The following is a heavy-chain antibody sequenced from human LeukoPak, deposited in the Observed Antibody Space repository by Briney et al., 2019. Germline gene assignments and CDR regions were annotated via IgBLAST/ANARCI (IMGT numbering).Heavy chain of an antibody. CDR2: ISGSGRST. CDR1: GFTFSSYD. J-gene: IGHJ4*02. Sequence: GGSLTLSCAASGFTFSSYDMSWLRQAPGKGLEWVSAISGSGRSTYYAGSVKPRFTISRDNSKNTLYLQLNSRRAEDTPVYYFAKSPPNFDYRGQGTLVTVSS. V-gene: IGHV3-23*01. CDR3: AKSPPNFDY.